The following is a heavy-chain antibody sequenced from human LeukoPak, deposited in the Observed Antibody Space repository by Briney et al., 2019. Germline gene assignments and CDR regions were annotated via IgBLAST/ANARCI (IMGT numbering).Heavy chain of an antibody. D-gene: IGHD4-17*01. J-gene: IGHJ3*02. Sequence: GRSLRLSCAASGFTFSSYAMHWVRQAPGKGLEWVAVISYDGSNKYYADSVKGRFTISRDNSENTLYLQMSSLRAEDTAKYYCAKDPNGDYIGTFDIWGQGTMVIVS. CDR3: AKDPNGDYIGTFDI. CDR1: GFTFSSYA. V-gene: IGHV3-30-3*01. CDR2: ISYDGSNK.